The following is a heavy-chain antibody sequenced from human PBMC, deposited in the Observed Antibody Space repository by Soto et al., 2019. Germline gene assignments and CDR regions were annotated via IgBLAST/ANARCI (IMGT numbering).Heavy chain of an antibody. CDR3: ARAVFVSGGNEFSGMDV. CDR1: GVTFSTST. CDR2: IIPILGTA. Sequence: VQLVQSGAEVRKPGSSVKVSCQVSGVTFSTSTITWVRQAPGQGLEWMGSIIPILGTAKSTQKFQGRVTITADESASVAYMELSSLTSEDTAVYYCARAVFVSGGNEFSGMDVWGQGTTVTFSS. D-gene: IGHD6-19*01. J-gene: IGHJ6*02. V-gene: IGHV1-69*11.